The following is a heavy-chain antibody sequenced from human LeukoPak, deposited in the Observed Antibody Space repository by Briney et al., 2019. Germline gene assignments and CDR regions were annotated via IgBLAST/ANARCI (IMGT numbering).Heavy chain of an antibody. Sequence: PSETLSLTCAVYGGSFSGYYWSWIRQPPGKGLEWIGEINHSGSTNYNPSLGSRVTISVDTSKNQFSLKLSSVTAADTAVYYCARAGYDFWSGGGDYWGQGTLVTVSS. CDR2: INHSGST. J-gene: IGHJ4*02. CDR3: ARAGYDFWSGGGDY. CDR1: GGSFSGYY. V-gene: IGHV4-34*01. D-gene: IGHD3-3*01.